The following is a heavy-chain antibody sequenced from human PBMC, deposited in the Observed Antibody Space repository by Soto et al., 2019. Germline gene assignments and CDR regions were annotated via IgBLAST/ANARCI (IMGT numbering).Heavy chain of an antibody. CDR1: GGSISSSSYY. Sequence: QLQLQESGPGLVKPSETLSLTCTVSGGSISSSSYYWGWIRQPPGKGLEWIGSIYYSGSTYYNPSLKSRVTISVDTSKNQFSLTLSSVTAADTAVYYCARQDSGYDSYWFDPWGQGTLVTVSS. V-gene: IGHV4-39*01. CDR2: IYYSGST. J-gene: IGHJ5*02. CDR3: ARQDSGYDSYWFDP. D-gene: IGHD5-12*01.